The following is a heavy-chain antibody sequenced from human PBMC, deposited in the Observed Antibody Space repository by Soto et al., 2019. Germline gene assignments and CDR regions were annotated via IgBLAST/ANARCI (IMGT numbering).Heavy chain of an antibody. J-gene: IGHJ4*02. CDR2: IFYSGNT. D-gene: IGHD3-9*01. CDR1: GGSISSGGYY. V-gene: IGHV4-31*03. Sequence: QVQLQESGPGLVKPSQTLSLTCTVSGGSISSGGYYWSWIRQHPGKGLEWFGYIFYSGNTYYNPSLKSRITMSVDTSKNQFSLKLSSVTAADTAVYYCARASYDIVIGYYLDYWGQGTLVTVSS. CDR3: ARASYDIVIGYYLDY.